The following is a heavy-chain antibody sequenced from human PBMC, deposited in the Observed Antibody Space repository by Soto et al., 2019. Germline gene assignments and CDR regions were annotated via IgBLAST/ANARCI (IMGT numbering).Heavy chain of an antibody. CDR3: ARVKVVVVAATSYFDY. D-gene: IGHD2-15*01. CDR2: INHSGST. V-gene: IGHV4-34*01. CDR1: GGSFSGYY. Sequence: SETLPLTCAVFGGSFSGYYWSWIRQPPGKGLEWIGEINHSGSTNYNPSLKSRVTISVDTSKNQFSLKLSSVTAADTAVYYCARVKVVVVAATSYFDYWGQGTLVTVSS. J-gene: IGHJ4*02.